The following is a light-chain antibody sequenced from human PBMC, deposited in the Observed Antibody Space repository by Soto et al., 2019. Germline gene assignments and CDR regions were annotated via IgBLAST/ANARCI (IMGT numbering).Light chain of an antibody. Sequence: AIQLTQSPSSLSASLGDRVTITCRASQGISSYLAWYQQKPGKAPKLLIYDVSSLESGLPSRFSGSGSGTEFILTISSLQPDDFATYYCQQYDSYSWTFGQGTKVDIK. CDR3: QQYDSYSWT. CDR1: QGISSY. V-gene: IGKV1-13*02. CDR2: DVS. J-gene: IGKJ1*01.